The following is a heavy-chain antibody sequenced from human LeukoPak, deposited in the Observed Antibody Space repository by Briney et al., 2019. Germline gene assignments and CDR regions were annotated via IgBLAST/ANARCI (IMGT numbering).Heavy chain of an antibody. V-gene: IGHV3-30*02. CDR3: AKGGGYEAQYYYYYLDV. Sequence: PGGSLRLSCAASGFTFSGYGMYWVRQAPGKGLEWVAFIRYDGSTKYYADSVKGRFTVSRDNSKNTLYLQMKSLRAEDTAVYYCAKGGGYEAQYYYYYLDVWGKGTTVTISS. D-gene: IGHD5-12*01. CDR1: GFTFSGYG. J-gene: IGHJ6*03. CDR2: IRYDGSTK.